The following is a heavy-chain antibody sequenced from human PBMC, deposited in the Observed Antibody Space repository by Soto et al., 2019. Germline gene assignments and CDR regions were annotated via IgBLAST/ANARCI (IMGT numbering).Heavy chain of an antibody. CDR3: AAEVGFGPRFDY. CDR2: IYYSGST. D-gene: IGHD3-3*01. CDR1: GGSISSGGYY. V-gene: IGHV4-31*03. J-gene: IGHJ4*02. Sequence: QVQLQESGPGLVKPSQTLSLTCTVSGGSISSGGYYWSWIRQHPGKGLEYIGYIYYSGSTYYNPSLKSRVAISVDTSKNQFSLKLTSVTAADTAVYYCAAEVGFGPRFDYWGQGALVTVSS.